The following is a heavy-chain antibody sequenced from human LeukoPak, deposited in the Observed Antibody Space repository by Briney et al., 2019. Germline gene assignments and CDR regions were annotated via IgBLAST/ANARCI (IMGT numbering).Heavy chain of an antibody. Sequence: GGSLRLSCAASGFTFDDYAMHWVRQAPGRGLEWVSAITGSGAFTDYADSVKGRFTISRDNPKNTLYLQMNSLRAEDTAVYYCAREMATIGDAFDIWGQGTMVTVSS. CDR1: GFTFDDYA. V-gene: IGHV3-23*01. J-gene: IGHJ3*02. D-gene: IGHD5-24*01. CDR2: ITGSGAFT. CDR3: AREMATIGDAFDI.